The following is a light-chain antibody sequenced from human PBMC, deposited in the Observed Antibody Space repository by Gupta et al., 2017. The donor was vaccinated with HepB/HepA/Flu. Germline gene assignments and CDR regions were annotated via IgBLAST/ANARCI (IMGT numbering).Light chain of an antibody. CDR3: NSRDSSNNHDV. J-gene: IGLJ1*01. V-gene: IGLV3-19*01. CDR2: GKN. CDR1: SLRNYY. Sequence: SSALTQVPAVSVAFGPTVRSTCQGDSLRNYYASWYQQKPGQAPVLVIYGKNNRPSGIPDRFSGSSSGNTASLTITGAQAEVEADYYCNSRDSSNNHDVFGTGIKVTVL.